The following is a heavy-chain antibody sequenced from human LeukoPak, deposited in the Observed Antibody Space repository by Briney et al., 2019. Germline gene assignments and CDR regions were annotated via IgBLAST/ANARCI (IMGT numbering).Heavy chain of an antibody. CDR3: ASDRARPTVENSDCFDA. Sequence: GGSLRLSCAASGFTFSSYWMSWVRQAPGKGLEWVSTIKEDGSETYYADSVKGRFTISRDNAENALYLQMNSLRAEDTAVYYCASDRARPTVENSDCFDAWGQGTLVTVSS. V-gene: IGHV3-7*04. CDR1: GFTFSSYW. J-gene: IGHJ5*02. CDR2: IKEDGSET. D-gene: IGHD6-6*01.